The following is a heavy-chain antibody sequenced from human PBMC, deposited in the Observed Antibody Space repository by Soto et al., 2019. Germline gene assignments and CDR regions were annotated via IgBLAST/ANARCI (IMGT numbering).Heavy chain of an antibody. J-gene: IGHJ6*02. V-gene: IGHV3-53*01. D-gene: IGHD3-3*01. Sequence: GSLRLSCAASGFTVSSNYMSWVRQAPGKGLEWVSVIYSGGSTYYADSVKGRFTISRDNSKNTLYLQMSSLRAEDTAVYYCARSSEWSYGMDVWGQGTTVTVSS. CDR1: GFTVSSNY. CDR2: IYSGGST. CDR3: ARSSEWSYGMDV.